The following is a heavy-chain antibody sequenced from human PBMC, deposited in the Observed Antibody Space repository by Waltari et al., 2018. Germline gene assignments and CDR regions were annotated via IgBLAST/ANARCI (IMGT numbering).Heavy chain of an antibody. D-gene: IGHD4-17*01. V-gene: IGHV1-69*02. CDR1: GGTFSSYT. J-gene: IGHJ4*02. CDR3: ARGGGMTTVTTGFDY. CDR2: IIPFLGIA. Sequence: QVQLVQSGAEVKKPGSSVKVSCKASGGTFSSYTTSWLRQAPGQGLEWMGRIIPFLGIANYAQKFQGRVTITADKSTSTAYMELSSLRSEDTAVYYCARGGGMTTVTTGFDYWGQGTLVTVSS.